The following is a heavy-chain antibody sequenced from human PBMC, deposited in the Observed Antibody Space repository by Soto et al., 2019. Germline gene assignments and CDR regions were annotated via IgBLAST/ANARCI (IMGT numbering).Heavy chain of an antibody. J-gene: IGHJ4*02. CDR2: VIIDTGRT. Sequence: QGQLVQSGAEVKKPGASVKVSCKSSGFYDINRVRQAPGQGLERVGFVIIDTGRTAKAQKFQGRVTMTGDPAISTAYMELSDLRSEDTAVYFCATYEGATGFTNWGQGLLVTVSS. D-gene: IGHD1-26*01. CDR1: GFYD. V-gene: IGHV1-8*01. CDR3: ATYEGATGFTN.